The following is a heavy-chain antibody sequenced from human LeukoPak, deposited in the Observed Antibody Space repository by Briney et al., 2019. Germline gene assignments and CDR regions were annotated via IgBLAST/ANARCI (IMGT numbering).Heavy chain of an antibody. D-gene: IGHD3-9*01. J-gene: IGHJ4*02. V-gene: IGHV3-23*01. Sequence: PGGSLRLSCAASGFTFSSYAMSWVRQAPGKGLEWVSAISDSGGSTYYADSVKGRFTISRDNSKNTLYLQMSSLRAEDTAVYYCAKYSQRNFDWPDYWGQGTLVTVSS. CDR3: AKYSQRNFDWPDY. CDR2: ISDSGGST. CDR1: GFTFSSYA.